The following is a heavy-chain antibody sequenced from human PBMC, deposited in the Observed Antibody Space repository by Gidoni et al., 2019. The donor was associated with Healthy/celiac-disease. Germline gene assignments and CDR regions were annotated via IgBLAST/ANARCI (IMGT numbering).Heavy chain of an antibody. CDR3: ARPRQRDYYYGMDV. Sequence: NSGGTNYAQKFQGRVTMTRDTSISTAYMELSRLRSDDTAVYYCARPRQRDYYYGMDVWGQGTTVTVSS. CDR2: NSGGT. V-gene: IGHV1-2*02. J-gene: IGHJ6*02.